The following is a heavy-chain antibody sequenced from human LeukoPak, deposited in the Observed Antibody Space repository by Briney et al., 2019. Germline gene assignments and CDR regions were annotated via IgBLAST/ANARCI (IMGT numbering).Heavy chain of an antibody. CDR2: IFPTLGTA. CDR1: GGTFSRFA. Sequence: SVKVSCKASGGTFSRFAISWVRQAPGQGLEWMGRIFPTLGTANYAPKFQGRVTITAAKSTSTAYMELSSLRSEDTAVYYCAKDEGYTNLPDNWGQGTLVTVSS. V-gene: IGHV1-69*04. CDR3: AKDEGYTNLPDN. D-gene: IGHD5-18*01. J-gene: IGHJ4*02.